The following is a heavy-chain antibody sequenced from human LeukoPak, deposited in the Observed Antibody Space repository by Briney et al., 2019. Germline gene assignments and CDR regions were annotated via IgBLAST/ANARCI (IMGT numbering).Heavy chain of an antibody. CDR1: GFSFSSYD. Sequence: PGGSLRLSCAASGFSFSSYDIHWVRQAPGKGLEWVAFIQYDGRNKYYADSVKGRFTISRDTSKNTLYLQMNSLRGEDTAVYYCAQLPATTSPFAYWGQGTLVTVSS. D-gene: IGHD2-2*01. V-gene: IGHV3-30*02. CDR3: AQLPATTSPFAY. CDR2: IQYDGRNK. J-gene: IGHJ4*02.